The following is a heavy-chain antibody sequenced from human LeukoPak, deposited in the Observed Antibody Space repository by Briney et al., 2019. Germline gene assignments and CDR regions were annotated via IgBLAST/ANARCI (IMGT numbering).Heavy chain of an antibody. D-gene: IGHD3-10*01. V-gene: IGHV3-30-3*01. Sequence: PGRSLRLSCAATGFTFSNYAINWGRQAPGKGLEWVAFISDDGSRQHYADYVKGRFTISRDNSKNTLNLQMNSLRAEDTAVYYCVKDRTGTYTLGYWGQGTLVTVSS. J-gene: IGHJ4*02. CDR3: VKDRTGTYTLGY. CDR1: GFTFSNYA. CDR2: ISDDGSRQ.